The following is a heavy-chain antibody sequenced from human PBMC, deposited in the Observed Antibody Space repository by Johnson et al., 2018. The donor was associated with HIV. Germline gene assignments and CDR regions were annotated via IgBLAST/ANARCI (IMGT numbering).Heavy chain of an antibody. V-gene: IGHV3-9*01. CDR1: GFTFDDYA. D-gene: IGHD7-27*01. Sequence: VQLVESGGGLVQPGRSLRLSCAASGFTFDDYAMHWVRQAPGKGLEWVSGISWNSGSIGYAESVKGRLTISRDNAKNSLYLQMNSLSAEDTALYYCAKEPGLTGDPPTAFDIWGQGTMVTVSS. J-gene: IGHJ3*02. CDR2: ISWNSGSI. CDR3: AKEPGLTGDPPTAFDI.